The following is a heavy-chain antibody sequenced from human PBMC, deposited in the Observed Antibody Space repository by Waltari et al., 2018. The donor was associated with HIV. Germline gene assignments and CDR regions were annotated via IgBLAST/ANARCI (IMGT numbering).Heavy chain of an antibody. D-gene: IGHD3-10*01. V-gene: IGHV1-2*02. CDR2: LNTNRGAT. J-gene: IGHJ5*02. CDR1: GYTFTGYY. Sequence: QVQLVQSGAEVKKPGASVKVSCMASGYTFTGYYMHWVRRAPGQGLEWTGWLNTNRGATRTDPKLQARGPMTRDTSTSTAYTQRNSLATHDTPGNYCAIPRPSWSTSSCPSFDPRGQGTLVIVSS. CDR3: AIPRPSWSTSSCPSFDP.